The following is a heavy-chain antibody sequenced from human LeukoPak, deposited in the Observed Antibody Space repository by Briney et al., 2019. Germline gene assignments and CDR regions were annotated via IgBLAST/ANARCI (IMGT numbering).Heavy chain of an antibody. CDR3: ARVGARAFDI. CDR2: IYDSGST. Sequence: SETLSLTCTVSGGSISSYYWNWIRQPPGKGLEWIGYIYDSGSTKYNPSLKSRVTISVDTSKNQFSLKLSSVTAADTAVYYCARVGARAFDIWGQGTMVTVSS. D-gene: IGHD1-26*01. V-gene: IGHV4-59*12. J-gene: IGHJ3*02. CDR1: GGSISSYY.